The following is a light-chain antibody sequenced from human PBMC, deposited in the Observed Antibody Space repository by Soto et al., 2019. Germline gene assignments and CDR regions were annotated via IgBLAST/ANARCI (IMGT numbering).Light chain of an antibody. CDR1: QGISSW. V-gene: IGKV1D-12*01. J-gene: IGKJ5*01. Sequence: DIQMTQSPSSVSASVGDRVSITCRASQGISSWLAWYQQKPGKAPKLLIYAASTLQSGVPSRFTGSGSGTDLTITISSVQPEDGETYYCQQADNFPITFGQGTRLEIK. CDR2: AAS. CDR3: QQADNFPIT.